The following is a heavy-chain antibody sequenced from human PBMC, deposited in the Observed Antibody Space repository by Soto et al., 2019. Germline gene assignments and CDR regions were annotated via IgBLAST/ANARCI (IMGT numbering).Heavy chain of an antibody. Sequence: PGESLKISCKGYGYSFISYWIGWVRQMPGKGLEWMGIICPRDSDTRYSPSFQGQVTVSADKSISTAYLQWSSLKASDTAMYYCAKAHISGWPDAFDIWGQGTMVTVSS. J-gene: IGHJ3*02. D-gene: IGHD6-19*01. CDR1: GYSFISYW. CDR3: AKAHISGWPDAFDI. V-gene: IGHV5-51*01. CDR2: ICPRDSDT.